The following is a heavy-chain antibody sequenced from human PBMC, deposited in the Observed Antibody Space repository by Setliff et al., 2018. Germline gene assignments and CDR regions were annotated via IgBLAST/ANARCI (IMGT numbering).Heavy chain of an antibody. CDR3: ARGRNIAARLLDS. J-gene: IGHJ4*02. D-gene: IGHD6-6*01. Sequence: LTCAAYGGTFSDYYWTWIRQPPGKGPEWIGEINHRGSTNYNPSLKSRATISIDTSKDQFSLKLISMSAADTAVYFCARGRNIAARLLDSWGQGALVTV. CDR1: GGTFSDYY. CDR2: INHRGST. V-gene: IGHV4-34*01.